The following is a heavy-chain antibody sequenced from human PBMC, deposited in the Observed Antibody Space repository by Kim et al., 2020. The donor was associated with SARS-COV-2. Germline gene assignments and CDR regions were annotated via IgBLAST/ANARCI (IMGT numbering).Heavy chain of an antibody. CDR3: ARFNKIVGATIDY. D-gene: IGHD1-26*01. Sequence: GGSLRLSCAASGFTFSSYEMNWVRQAPGKGLEWVSYISSSGSTIYYADSVKGRFTISRDNAKNSLYLQMNSLRAEDTAVYYCARFNKIVGATIDYWGQGTLVTVSS. V-gene: IGHV3-48*03. CDR2: ISSSGSTI. CDR1: GFTFSSYE. J-gene: IGHJ4*02.